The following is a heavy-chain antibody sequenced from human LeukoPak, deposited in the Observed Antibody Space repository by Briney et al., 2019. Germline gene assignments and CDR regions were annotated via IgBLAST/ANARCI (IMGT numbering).Heavy chain of an antibody. CDR3: ASVNDYGDPLPRYMDV. CDR1: GFTFSSYW. V-gene: IGHV4-4*02. CDR2: IYHSGST. Sequence: TGGSLRLSCAASGFTFSSYWMTWVRRPPGKGLEWIGEIYHSGSTNYNPSLKSRVTISVDKSKNQFSLKLSSVTAADTAVYYCASVNDYGDPLPRYMDVWGKGTAVTVSS. J-gene: IGHJ6*03. D-gene: IGHD4-17*01.